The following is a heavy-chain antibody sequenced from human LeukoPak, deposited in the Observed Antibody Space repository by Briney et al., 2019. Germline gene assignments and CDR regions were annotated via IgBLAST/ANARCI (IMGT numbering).Heavy chain of an antibody. CDR3: ARRVTMVRGVIPEGWFDP. CDR2: IYTSGST. J-gene: IGHJ5*02. D-gene: IGHD3-10*01. CDR1: GGSISSYY. Sequence: SETLSLTCTVSGGSISSYYWSWIRQPAGKGLEWIGRIYTSGSTNYNPSLKSRVTMSVDTSKNQFSLKLSSVTAADTAVYYCARRVTMVRGVIPEGWFDPWGQGTLATVSS. V-gene: IGHV4-4*07.